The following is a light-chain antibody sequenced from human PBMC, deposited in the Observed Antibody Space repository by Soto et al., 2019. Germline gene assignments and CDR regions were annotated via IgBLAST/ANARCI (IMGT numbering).Light chain of an antibody. CDR2: DAS. CDR3: SEYNTYSVLT. Sequence: DIQMTQSPSTLSASVGDRVTITCRASQTISTWLAWYQQKPGKAPKLLMYDASTFESGVPSRFSGSGSGTEFTLTISSLQPDDVAIYSCSEYNTYSVLTFGGGTRVDIK. CDR1: QTISTW. J-gene: IGKJ4*01. V-gene: IGKV1-5*01.